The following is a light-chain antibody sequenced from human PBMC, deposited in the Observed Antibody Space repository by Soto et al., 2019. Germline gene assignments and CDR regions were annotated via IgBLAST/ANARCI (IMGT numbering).Light chain of an antibody. V-gene: IGLV1-40*01. Sequence: QSALTQPPSVSGAPGQRVTISCSGSSSNLGAGYDVQWYQQFPGTAPKLLIYANSARPSGVPDRFSGSKSGTSASLAITGLQAEDEADYYCQSYDSSLIVSKVFGNGTKVTGL. J-gene: IGLJ1*01. CDR3: QSYDSSLIVSKV. CDR2: ANS. CDR1: SSNLGAGYD.